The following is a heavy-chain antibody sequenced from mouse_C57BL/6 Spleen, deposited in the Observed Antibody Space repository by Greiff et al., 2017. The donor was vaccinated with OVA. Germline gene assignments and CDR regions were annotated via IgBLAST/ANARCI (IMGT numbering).Heavy chain of an antibody. Sequence: EVKLVESGAGLVKPGGSLKLSCAASGFTFSSYAMSWVRQTPEKRLEWVAYISSGGDYIYYADTVKGRFTISRDNARNTLYLQMSSLKSEDTAMYYCTRDDYPFAYWGQGTLVTVSA. CDR1: GFTFSSYA. V-gene: IGHV5-9-1*02. CDR2: ISSGGDYI. D-gene: IGHD2-4*01. J-gene: IGHJ3*01. CDR3: TRDDYPFAY.